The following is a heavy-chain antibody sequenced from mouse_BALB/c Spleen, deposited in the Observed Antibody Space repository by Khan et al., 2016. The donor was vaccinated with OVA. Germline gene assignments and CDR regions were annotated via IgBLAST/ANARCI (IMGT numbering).Heavy chain of an antibody. CDR3: ARMDA. CDR2: IDPANGNT. CDR1: GFTIKDTY. V-gene: IGHV14-3*02. Sequence: VQLKESGAELVKPGASVKLSCTASGFTIKDTYIHWVKQRPEQGLEWIGRIDPANGNTKYDPKFQGKATITSDTSSNTAYLQLSSLTSEDTAVYYCARMDAWGQGTTLTVSS. J-gene: IGHJ2*01.